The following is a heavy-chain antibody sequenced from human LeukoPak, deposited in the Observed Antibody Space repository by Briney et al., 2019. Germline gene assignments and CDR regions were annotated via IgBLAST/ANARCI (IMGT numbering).Heavy chain of an antibody. CDR3: AKDSPYAYYGSGSYWDY. CDR1: GFTFSSYE. Sequence: PGGSLRLSCATSGFTFSSYEMNWVRQAPGKGLEWVSYISSSGSTIYYADSVKGRFTISRDNSKNTLYLQMNSLRAEDTAVYYCAKDSPYAYYGSGSYWDYWGQGTLVTVSS. J-gene: IGHJ4*02. V-gene: IGHV3-48*03. D-gene: IGHD3-10*01. CDR2: ISSSGSTI.